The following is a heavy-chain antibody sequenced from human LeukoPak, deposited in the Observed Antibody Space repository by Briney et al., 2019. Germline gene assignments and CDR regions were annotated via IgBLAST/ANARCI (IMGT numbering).Heavy chain of an antibody. CDR1: GYTFTSYG. J-gene: IGHJ6*02. CDR2: ISAYNGNT. Sequence: ASVKVSCKASGYTFTSYGISWVRQAPGQGLEWMGWISAYNGNTNYAQKLQGRVTMTTDTSTSTAYMELRSLRSDDTAVYYCARVIDGSGGYSHYYYYGMDVWGQGTTVTVSS. V-gene: IGHV1-18*01. CDR3: ARVIDGSGGYSHYYYYGMDV. D-gene: IGHD3-22*01.